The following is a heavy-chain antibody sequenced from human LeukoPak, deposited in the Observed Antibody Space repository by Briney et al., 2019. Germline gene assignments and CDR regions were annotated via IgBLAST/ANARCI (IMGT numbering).Heavy chain of an antibody. CDR1: GYAFSSYG. Sequence: ASVKVSCTASGYAFSSYGISWVRQAPGQGLEWMGWISDYNSNTNYAQKLQGRITMTTHTSTTTAYIELRRLRSEDTAVYYCARGVQLDADYYWGQETLVTISS. CDR2: ISDYNSNT. J-gene: IGHJ4*02. D-gene: IGHD1-1*01. V-gene: IGHV1-18*01. CDR3: ARGVQLDADYY.